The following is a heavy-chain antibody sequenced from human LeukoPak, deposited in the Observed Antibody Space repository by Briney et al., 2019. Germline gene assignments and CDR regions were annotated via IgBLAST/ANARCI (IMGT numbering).Heavy chain of an antibody. CDR2: ISYAGSSK. V-gene: IGHV3-30*03. CDR1: GFSFSSYG. CDR3: ATDLHWVVGRPGYFEL. J-gene: IGHJ2*01. Sequence: QAGGSLRLSCAASGFSFSSYGMHCVRQAPGKGLEWVAVISYAGSSKLYADSVKGRFTISRDNSKNTLYLQMNSLRAGDTALYYCATDLHWVVGRPGYFELWGRGTLVTVSS. D-gene: IGHD2-15*01.